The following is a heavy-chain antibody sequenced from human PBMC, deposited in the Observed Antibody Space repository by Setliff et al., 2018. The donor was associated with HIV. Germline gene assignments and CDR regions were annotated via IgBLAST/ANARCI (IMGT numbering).Heavy chain of an antibody. J-gene: IGHJ4*02. CDR3: ARVLYRGSGSYYFDY. V-gene: IGHV4-39*07. CDR2: IYYSGST. Sequence: SETLSLTCTVSGGSISSSSYYWGWIRQPPGKGLEWIGSIYYSGSTYYSPSLKSRVTISVDTSKNQFSLKLSSVTAADTAVYYCARVLYRGSGSYYFDYWGQGTLVTVSS. D-gene: IGHD3-10*01. CDR1: GGSISSSSYY.